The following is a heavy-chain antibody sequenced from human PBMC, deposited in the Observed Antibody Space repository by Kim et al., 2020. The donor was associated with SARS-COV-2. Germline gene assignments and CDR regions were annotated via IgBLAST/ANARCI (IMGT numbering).Heavy chain of an antibody. CDR3: ARGLAAALTSTWYFDL. J-gene: IGHJ2*01. Sequence: SETLSLTCAVYGASFSGSSWNWIRQPPGKGLEWIGEISHSGNINYNPSFKSRPIISVDTSKNQFPLKLTSVTAADTAVYYCARGLAAALTSTWYFDLWGGSTLATVST. CDR2: ISHSGNI. D-gene: IGHD6-13*01. V-gene: IGHV4-34*01. CDR1: GASFSGSS.